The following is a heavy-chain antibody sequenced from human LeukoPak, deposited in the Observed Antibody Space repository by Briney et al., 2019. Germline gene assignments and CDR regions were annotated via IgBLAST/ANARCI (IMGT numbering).Heavy chain of an antibody. Sequence: GGSLRLSCAASGFTLTTYAMNWVRRAPGRGLEWVSAVVGNGNTYYADSVKGRFTISRDTSKNMLYLQMNSLRVEDTAIYYCAKDRAPDTGWNFDYWGQGTLVSVSS. D-gene: IGHD6-19*01. V-gene: IGHV3-23*01. J-gene: IGHJ4*02. CDR2: VVGNGNT. CDR1: GFTLTTYA. CDR3: AKDRAPDTGWNFDY.